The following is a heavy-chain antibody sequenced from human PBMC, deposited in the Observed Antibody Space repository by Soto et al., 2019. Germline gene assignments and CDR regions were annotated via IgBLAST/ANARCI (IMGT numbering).Heavy chain of an antibody. CDR2: IQSGGPT. V-gene: IGHV3-66*01. Sequence: PGGSLRLSCAASGFTVSSKYMSWVRQAPGKGLEWVSLIQSGGPTYYADSVKGRFTISRDTSENTVHLQMDGLRAEDTAVYYCARDYVLCDGGRCYGVTLDVWGKGTTVTVSS. CDR1: GFTVSSKY. CDR3: ARDYVLCDGGRCYGVTLDV. J-gene: IGHJ6*04. D-gene: IGHD2-15*01.